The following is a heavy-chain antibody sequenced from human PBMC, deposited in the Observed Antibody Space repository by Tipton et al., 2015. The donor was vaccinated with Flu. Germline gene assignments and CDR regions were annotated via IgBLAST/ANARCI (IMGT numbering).Heavy chain of an antibody. J-gene: IGHJ4*02. CDR3: ARSINWASDY. CDR2: INADGSGT. V-gene: IGHV3-74*01. CDR1: GFTFSSSW. Sequence: SLRLSCAASGFTFSSSWMHWVRQTPGKGLVWVSEINADGSGTSYADSVKGRFTISRDNAKNTLYLQMNSLRDEDTGVYYCARSINWASDYWGQGTLVTVSS. D-gene: IGHD1-1*01.